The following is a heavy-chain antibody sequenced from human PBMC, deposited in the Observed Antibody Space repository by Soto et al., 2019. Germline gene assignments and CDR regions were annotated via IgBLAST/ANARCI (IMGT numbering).Heavy chain of an antibody. CDR3: ARDYAVRGVNYYYYGMDV. CDR1: GFTFSSYG. D-gene: IGHD3-10*01. J-gene: IGHJ6*02. CDR2: IWYDGSNK. V-gene: IGHV3-33*01. Sequence: QVQLVESGGGVVQPGRSLRLSCAASGFTFSSYGMHWVRQAPGKGLEWVAVIWYDGSNKYYADSVKGRFTISRDNSKNTLYLQMNSVRAEDTAVYYCARDYAVRGVNYYYYGMDVWGQGTTVTVSS.